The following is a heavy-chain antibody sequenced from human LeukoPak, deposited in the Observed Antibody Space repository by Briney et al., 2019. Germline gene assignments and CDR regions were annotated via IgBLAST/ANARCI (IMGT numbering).Heavy chain of an antibody. Sequence: GSSVKVSCKASGGTFSSYAISWVRQAPGQGLEWMGGIIPIFGTANYAQKFQGRVTITADESTSTAYMELSSLRSEDTAVYYCARADSSSWYPNPYYYYGMDVWGQGTTVTVSS. D-gene: IGHD6-13*01. CDR1: GGTFSSYA. CDR3: ARADSSSWYPNPYYYYGMDV. CDR2: IIPIFGTA. V-gene: IGHV1-69*01. J-gene: IGHJ6*02.